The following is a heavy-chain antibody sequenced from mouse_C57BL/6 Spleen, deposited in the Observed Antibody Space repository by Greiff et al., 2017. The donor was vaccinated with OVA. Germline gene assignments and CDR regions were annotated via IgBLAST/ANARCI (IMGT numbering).Heavy chain of an antibody. D-gene: IGHD1-1*01. CDR1: GYTFTSYW. Sequence: QVQLQQPGAELVKPGASVKLSCKASGYTFTSYWMHWVKQRPGQGLEWIGMIHPNSGSTNYNEKFKSKATLTVDKSSSTAYMQLSSLTSEDSAVYYCARSYYCGTPYAMDYWGQGTSVTVSS. CDR3: ARSYYCGTPYAMDY. CDR2: IHPNSGST. J-gene: IGHJ4*01. V-gene: IGHV1-64*01.